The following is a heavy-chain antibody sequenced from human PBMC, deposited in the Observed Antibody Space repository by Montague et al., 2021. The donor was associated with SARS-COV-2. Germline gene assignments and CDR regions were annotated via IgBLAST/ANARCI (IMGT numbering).Heavy chain of an antibody. V-gene: IGHV2-70*11. CDR3: ARMSAGATIAFDV. CDR1: GFSLSTSGMC. D-gene: IGHD1-26*01. CDR2: IDWDDDK. J-gene: IGHJ4*01. Sequence: PALVKPTQTLTLTCTFSGFSLSTSGMCVSWIRQPPGKALEWLARIDWDDDKYYSTSLKTRHTISKYTSKNQVVLTMTNMDPVDTATYYCARMSAGATIAFDVWGQGTLVTVSS.